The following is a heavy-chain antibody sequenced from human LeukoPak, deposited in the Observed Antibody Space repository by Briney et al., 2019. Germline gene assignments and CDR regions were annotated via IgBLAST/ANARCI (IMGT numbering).Heavy chain of an antibody. CDR3: VAAFDY. CDR2: INHSGST. J-gene: IGHJ4*02. D-gene: IGHD6-25*01. V-gene: IGHV4-34*01. Sequence: SETLSLTCAVYGGSFSGYYWSWIRLPPGKGLEWIGEINHSGSTNYNPSLKRRVTISVDTSKNQFSLELNSVPAADTAVYYCVAAFDYWGQGILVTVSS. CDR1: GGSFSGYY.